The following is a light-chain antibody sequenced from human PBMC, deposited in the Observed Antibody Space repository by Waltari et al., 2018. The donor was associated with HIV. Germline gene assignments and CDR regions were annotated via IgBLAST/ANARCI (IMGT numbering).Light chain of an antibody. CDR3: ASYTADDTLL. CDR1: DSDFAFYNF. Sequence: SDLTQPASVSGVLGQSITISCIGDDSDFAFYNFISWYQHHPGKPPNLLLYEVDIRASGIPGRFSGAKSGNTASLTISGLQIDDEAVYYCASYTADDTLLFGGGTTVTVL. V-gene: IGLV2-14*01. J-gene: IGLJ2*01. CDR2: EVD.